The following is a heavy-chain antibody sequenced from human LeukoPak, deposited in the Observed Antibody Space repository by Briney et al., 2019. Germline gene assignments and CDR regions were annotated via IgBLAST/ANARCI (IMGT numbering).Heavy chain of an antibody. V-gene: IGHV1-69*13. D-gene: IGHD6-13*01. J-gene: IGHJ5*02. Sequence: SVKVSCKASGGTFSSYAISWARQAPGQGLEWMGGIIPIFGTANYAQKFQGRVTITADESTSTAYMELSSLRSEDTAVYYCVAEAAAAGGHWFDPWGQGTLVTVSS. CDR2: IIPIFGTA. CDR1: GGTFSSYA. CDR3: VAEAAAAGGHWFDP.